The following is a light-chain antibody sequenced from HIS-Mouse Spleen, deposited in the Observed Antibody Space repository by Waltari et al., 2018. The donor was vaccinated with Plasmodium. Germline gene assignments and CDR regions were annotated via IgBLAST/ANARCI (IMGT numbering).Light chain of an antibody. CDR3: SSYTSSSTLV. V-gene: IGLV2-14*03. J-gene: IGLJ2*01. CDR2: DVS. Sequence: WSPGQSITISCTGTSSDVGGYNYVSWYQQHPGKAPKLMIYDVSNRPSGVSNRFSGSKSGNTASLTISGLQAEDEADYYCSSYTSSSTLVFGGGTKLTVL. CDR1: SSDVGGYNY.